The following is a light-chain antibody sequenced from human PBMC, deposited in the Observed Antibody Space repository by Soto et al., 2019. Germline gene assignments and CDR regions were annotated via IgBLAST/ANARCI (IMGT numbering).Light chain of an antibody. V-gene: IGLV1-44*01. CDR1: ISNIGSNT. J-gene: IGLJ1*01. CDR3: AAWDDSLNGYV. Sequence: QALRTQPPSASGTPGQRFTISCSGSISNIGSNTVNWYQQLPGTAPKLLIYSNNQRPSVVPDRFSGSKSGTSASLAISGLQSEDEADYYCAAWDDSLNGYVFGTGTKVTVL. CDR2: SNN.